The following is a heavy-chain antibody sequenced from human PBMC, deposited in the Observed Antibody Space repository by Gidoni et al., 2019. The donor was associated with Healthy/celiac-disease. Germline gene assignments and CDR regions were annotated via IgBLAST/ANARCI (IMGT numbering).Heavy chain of an antibody. J-gene: IGHJ5*02. CDR2: ISYDGSNK. V-gene: IGHV3-30*03. CDR1: GCTFRRYG. Sequence: QVQLVESGGGAVQPGRSLRLSCAASGCTFRRYGRHRVRQAPGKRLEWVAVISYDGSNKYYADSVKGRFTISRDNSKNTLYLQMNSLRAEDTAVYYCARGQYYYVPGWFDPWGQGTLVTVSS. D-gene: IGHD3-10*02. CDR3: ARGQYYYVPGWFDP.